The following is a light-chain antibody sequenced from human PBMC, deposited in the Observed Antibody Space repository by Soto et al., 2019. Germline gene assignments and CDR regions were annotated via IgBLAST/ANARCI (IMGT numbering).Light chain of an antibody. V-gene: IGLV2-14*01. CDR1: SSAVGGYKY. CDR3: SSYTSSSTFYV. J-gene: IGLJ1*01. Sequence: QSALTQPASVSGSPGQSITISCTGTSSAVGGYKYVSWYQQHPGKAPKLMIYDVSNRPSGVSNRFSGSKTGNTASLTISGLQAEDEADYYCSSYTSSSTFYVFGTGTKLTVL. CDR2: DVS.